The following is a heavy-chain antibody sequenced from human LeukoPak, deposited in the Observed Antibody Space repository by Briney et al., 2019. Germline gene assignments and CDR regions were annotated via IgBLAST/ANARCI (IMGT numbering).Heavy chain of an antibody. CDR2: IYYSGST. Sequence: SETLSLTCTVSGGSISSYYWSWLRQPPGKGLEGIGYIYYSGSTNYNPSLKSRVTISVDTSKNQFSLKLSSVTAADAAVYYCATDILTGSDWGQGTLVTVSS. V-gene: IGHV4-59*01. CDR3: ATDILTGSD. CDR1: GGSISSYY. D-gene: IGHD3-9*01. J-gene: IGHJ4*02.